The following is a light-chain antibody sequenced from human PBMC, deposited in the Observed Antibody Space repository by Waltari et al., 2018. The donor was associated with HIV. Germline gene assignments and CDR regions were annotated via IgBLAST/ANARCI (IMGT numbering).Light chain of an antibody. CDR3: QRLNSYPIT. CDR2: AAS. J-gene: IGKJ5*01. CDR1: QGLSNF. V-gene: IGKV1-9*01. Sequence: IQLTQSPSFLSASVGDRVTITCRASQGLSNFLAWYQQAPGKAPKLLLYAASTLQSGVPSRFSGSGAGTEFTLTISSLQPEDFATYYCQRLNSYPITFGQGTRLEIK.